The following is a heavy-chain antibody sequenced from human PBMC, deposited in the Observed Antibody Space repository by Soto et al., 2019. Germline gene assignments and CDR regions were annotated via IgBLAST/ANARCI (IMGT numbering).Heavy chain of an antibody. V-gene: IGHV1-3*01. Sequence: SVKVSCKASGYTFTSYAMHWVRQAPGQRLEWMGWINAGNGNTKYSQKFQGRVTVTRDTSASTAYMELSSLRSEDTTVYYCASLPRRGDAFDIWGQGTMVTVSS. CDR3: ASLPRRGDAFDI. J-gene: IGHJ3*02. CDR2: INAGNGNT. CDR1: GYTFTSYA.